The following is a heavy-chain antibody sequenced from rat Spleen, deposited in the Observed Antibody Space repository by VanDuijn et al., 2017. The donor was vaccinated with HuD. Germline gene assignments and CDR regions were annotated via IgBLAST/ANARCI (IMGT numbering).Heavy chain of an antibody. CDR2: IVDDGSNT. CDR1: GFSLTSNG. V-gene: IGHV5-29*01. CDR3: ARPTTGIPFNY. J-gene: IGHJ2*01. Sequence: VQLKESGPGLVQPSQTLSLTCTVSGFSLTSNGVSWVRQPPGKGLEWVAAIVDDGSNTFYRDSVKGRFTISRDNAKSTLYLQVDSLRSEDTASYYCARPTTGIPFNYWGQGVMVTVSS. D-gene: IGHD1-9*01.